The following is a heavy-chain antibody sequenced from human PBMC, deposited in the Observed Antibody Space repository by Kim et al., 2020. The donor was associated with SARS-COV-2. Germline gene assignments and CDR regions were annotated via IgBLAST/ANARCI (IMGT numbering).Heavy chain of an antibody. Sequence: RYNPSLKSRLTVTKDTSKNQVVLTMTNMDPVDTATYYCVHSWRVAVSPFDYWGQGTLVTVSS. D-gene: IGHD2-15*01. J-gene: IGHJ4*02. V-gene: IGHV2-5*01. CDR3: VHSWRVAVSPFDY.